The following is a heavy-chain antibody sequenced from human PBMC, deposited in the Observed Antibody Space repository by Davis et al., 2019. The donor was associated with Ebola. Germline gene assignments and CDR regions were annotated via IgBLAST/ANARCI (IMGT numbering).Heavy chain of an antibody. J-gene: IGHJ4*02. Sequence: ASVKVSCKVSGYTLSELSIHWVRQAPGKGLEWMGYFDPEDAEALYAQNFQDRVTMTEDTSTDTAYMELDSLRSEDTAVYYCARGFCSGGSCYSLDYWGQGTLVTVSS. CDR2: FDPEDAEA. CDR1: GYTLSELS. V-gene: IGHV1-24*01. CDR3: ARGFCSGGSCYSLDY. D-gene: IGHD2-15*01.